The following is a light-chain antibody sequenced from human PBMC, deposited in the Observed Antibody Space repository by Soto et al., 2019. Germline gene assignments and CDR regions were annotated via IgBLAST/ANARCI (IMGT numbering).Light chain of an antibody. J-gene: IGKJ1*01. CDR2: GAS. CDR3: QQYNNWPRT. V-gene: IGKV3-15*01. Sequence: EIVMTQSPATLSVSPGERATLSCRASQSVSSNLAWYQQKPGQAPRLLIYGASTRATGIPARFSGSGSGTEFTLTISSLQSDDFAAYYCQQYNNWPRTFGQGTKV. CDR1: QSVSSN.